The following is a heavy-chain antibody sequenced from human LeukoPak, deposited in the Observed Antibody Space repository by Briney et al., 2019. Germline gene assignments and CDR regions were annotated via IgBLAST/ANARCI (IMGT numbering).Heavy chain of an antibody. V-gene: IGHV3-21*01. CDR3: ARDSLPYCSGGSCYPWYFDY. Sequence: GGSLRLSCAASGFTFSDYTMNWVRQAPGKGLEWVSSISPSSSYMYYADSVKGRFTISRDNTKNSLYLQMNSLRAEDTAVYYCARDSLPYCSGGSCYPWYFDYWGQGTLVTVSS. CDR1: GFTFSDYT. CDR2: ISPSSSYM. J-gene: IGHJ4*02. D-gene: IGHD2-15*01.